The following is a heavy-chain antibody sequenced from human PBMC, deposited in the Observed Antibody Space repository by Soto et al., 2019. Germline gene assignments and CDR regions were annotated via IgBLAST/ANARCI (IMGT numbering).Heavy chain of an antibody. Sequence: GGSLRLSCAASGFTFSSYGMHWVRQAPGKGLEWVAVISYDGSNKYYADSVKGGFTISRDNSKNTLYLQMNSLRAEDTAVYYCAKDLQSRGSGWYFDYWGQGTLVTVSS. J-gene: IGHJ4*02. V-gene: IGHV3-30*18. D-gene: IGHD6-19*01. CDR3: AKDLQSRGSGWYFDY. CDR1: GFTFSSYG. CDR2: ISYDGSNK.